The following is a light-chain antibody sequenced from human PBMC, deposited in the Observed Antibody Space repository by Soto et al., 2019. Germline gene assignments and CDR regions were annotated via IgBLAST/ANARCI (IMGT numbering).Light chain of an antibody. CDR1: QSISSY. CDR3: QERYSTPRS. CDR2: AAS. V-gene: IGKV1-39*01. J-gene: IGKJ5*01. Sequence: DIEMTQTPSSLSASVGDRVTITCRASQSISSYLNWYQQKPGKAPKLLIYAASSLQSGVPSRFSGSGSGTDFTLTISSLQPEDCATYYCQERYSTPRSFGQGTRLEI.